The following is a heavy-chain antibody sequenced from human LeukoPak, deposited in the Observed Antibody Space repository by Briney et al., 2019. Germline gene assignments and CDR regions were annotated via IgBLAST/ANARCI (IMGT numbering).Heavy chain of an antibody. CDR3: ARDSGHTGHDLLDY. J-gene: IGHJ4*02. CDR1: GFTFSSYW. V-gene: IGHV3-7*01. CDR2: IKHDGSEK. D-gene: IGHD5-12*01. Sequence: GGSLRLSCADSGFTFSSYWMSWVGQTPGKGPEWVANIKHDGSEKYYVDSVEGRFTISRDNAKNSLFLQMNSLRAEDTAVYYCARDSGHTGHDLLDYWGQGTLVTVSS.